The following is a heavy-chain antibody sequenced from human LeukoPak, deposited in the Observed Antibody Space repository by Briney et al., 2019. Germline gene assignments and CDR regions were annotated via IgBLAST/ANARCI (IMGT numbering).Heavy chain of an antibody. CDR1: GGSISSYY. Sequence: SETLSLTCTVSGGSISSYYWSWIRQPPGKGLEWVGYIYYSGSTNYNPSLKSRVTISVDTSKNQFSLKLSSVTAADTAVYYCARRMIAVAGTVVYYFDYWGQGTLVTVSS. CDR2: IYYSGST. J-gene: IGHJ4*02. D-gene: IGHD6-19*01. V-gene: IGHV4-59*08. CDR3: ARRMIAVAGTVVYYFDY.